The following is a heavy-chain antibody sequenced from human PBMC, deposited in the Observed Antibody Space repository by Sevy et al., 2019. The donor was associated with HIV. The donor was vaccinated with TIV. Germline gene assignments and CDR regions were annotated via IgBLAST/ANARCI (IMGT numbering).Heavy chain of an antibody. V-gene: IGHV3-21*01. CDR2: ISSSSYI. D-gene: IGHD6-13*01. J-gene: IGHJ4*02. CDR1: GFTFSSYS. CDR3: ARDRAAAGTWLDY. Sequence: GESLKISCAASGFTFSSYSMNWVRQAPGKGLEWVSSISSSSYIYYADSVKGRFTISRDNAKNSLYLQMNSLRAEDTAVYYCARDRAAAGTWLDYWGQGTLVTVSS.